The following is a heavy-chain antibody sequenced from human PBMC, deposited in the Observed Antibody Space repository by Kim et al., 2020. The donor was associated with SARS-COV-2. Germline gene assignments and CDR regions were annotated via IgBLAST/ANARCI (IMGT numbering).Heavy chain of an antibody. Sequence: AQKLQGRVTMTTDTSTSTAYMELRSLRSDDTAVYYCARDLTSAGTKAFDIWGQGTMVTVSS. D-gene: IGHD1-7*01. V-gene: IGHV1-18*01. CDR3: ARDLTSAGTKAFDI. J-gene: IGHJ3*02.